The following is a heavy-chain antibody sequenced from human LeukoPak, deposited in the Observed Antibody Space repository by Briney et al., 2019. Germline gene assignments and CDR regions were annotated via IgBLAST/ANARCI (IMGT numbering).Heavy chain of an antibody. Sequence: PGGSLRLSCAASGFTFSSYGMHWVRQAPGKGLEWVAVIWYDGSNKYYADSVNGRFTISRDNSKNTLYLQMNSLRAEDTAVYYCARAPTSYYYFDYWGQGTLVTVSS. CDR3: ARAPTSYYYFDY. CDR2: IWYDGSNK. CDR1: GFTFSSYG. V-gene: IGHV3-33*01. J-gene: IGHJ4*02. D-gene: IGHD1-26*01.